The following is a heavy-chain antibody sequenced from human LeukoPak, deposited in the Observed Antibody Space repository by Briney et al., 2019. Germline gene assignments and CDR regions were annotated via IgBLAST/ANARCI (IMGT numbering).Heavy chain of an antibody. CDR3: ARDAGYYDFWSGYHGY. Sequence: SVKVSCKASGGTFSSYAISWVRQAPGQGLEWMGRIIPIFGTANYAQKFQGRVTITTDESTSTAYMELSSLRSEDTAVYYCARDAGYYDFWSGYHGYWGRGTLVTVSS. D-gene: IGHD3-3*01. V-gene: IGHV1-69*05. CDR1: GGTFSSYA. J-gene: IGHJ4*02. CDR2: IIPIFGTA.